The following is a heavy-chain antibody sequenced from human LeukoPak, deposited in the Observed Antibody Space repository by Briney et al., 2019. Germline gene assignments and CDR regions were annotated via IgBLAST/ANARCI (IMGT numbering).Heavy chain of an antibody. J-gene: IGHJ4*02. D-gene: IGHD1-26*01. V-gene: IGHV4-38-2*02. CDR1: GYSITSDYY. CDR2: IYHSGST. Sequence: SETLSLTCAVSGYSITSDYYWGCIRQPPGKGLEWIGTIYHSGSTFYSPSLKSRLTISVDTSKNQFSLNLNSVTAADTAVYYCARERAGAVDYWGQGTLVTVSS. CDR3: ARERAGAVDY.